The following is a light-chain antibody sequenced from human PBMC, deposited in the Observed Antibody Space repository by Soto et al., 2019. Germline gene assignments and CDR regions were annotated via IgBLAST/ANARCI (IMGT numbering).Light chain of an antibody. CDR2: AAS. CDR1: QGISSY. CDR3: QQLNSYTPF. Sequence: DIQLTQSPSFLSASVGDRVTITCRASQGISSYLAWYQQKPGKAPKLLIYAASTLQSGVPSRFSGSGSGKEFTLTISSRQPEDCATYYCQQLNSYTPFFGTGTKVDIK. V-gene: IGKV1-9*01. J-gene: IGKJ3*01.